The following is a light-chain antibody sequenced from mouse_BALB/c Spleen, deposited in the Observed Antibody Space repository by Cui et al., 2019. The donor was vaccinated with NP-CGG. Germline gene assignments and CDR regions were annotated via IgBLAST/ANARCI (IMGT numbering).Light chain of an antibody. J-gene: IGLJ1*01. CDR1: TGAITTNNY. Sequence: QAVVTQESALTTSPGETVTLTCRSSTGAITTNNYANWVQEKPDHLFTGLIGGTNNRPPGVPARFSGSLIGDKAALTITGAQTEDEAIYFCALCYSNHWVFGGGTKLTVL. CDR2: GTN. CDR3: ALCYSNHWV. V-gene: IGLV1*01.